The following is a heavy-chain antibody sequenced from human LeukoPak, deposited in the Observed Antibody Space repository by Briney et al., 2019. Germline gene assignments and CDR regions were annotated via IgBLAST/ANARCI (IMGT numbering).Heavy chain of an antibody. CDR3: ARDLQLLPFYYYGMDV. CDR2: INHSGST. D-gene: IGHD2-2*01. V-gene: IGHV4-34*01. CDR1: GGSFSVYY. Sequence: SETLSLTCSVYGGSFSVYYCSWIRQPPRKGLEWIGEINHSGSTDYNPSLKSRVTISVDTSKNQFSLKLSSVTAADTAVYYCARDLQLLPFYYYGMDVWGQGTTVTVSS. J-gene: IGHJ6*02.